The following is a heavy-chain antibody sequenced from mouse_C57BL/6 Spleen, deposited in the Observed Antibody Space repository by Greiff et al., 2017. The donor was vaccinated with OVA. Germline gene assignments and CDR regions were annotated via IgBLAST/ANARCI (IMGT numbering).Heavy chain of an antibody. V-gene: IGHV1-80*01. CDR2: IYPGDGDT. CDR1: GYAFSSYW. CDR3: ARATVRVFDY. D-gene: IGHD1-1*01. Sequence: VQRVESGAELVKPGASVKISCKASGYAFSSYWMNWVKQRPGKGLEWIGQIYPGDGDTNYNGKFKGKATLTADKSSSTAYMQLSSLTSEDSAVYFCARATVRVFDYWGQGTTLTVSS. J-gene: IGHJ2*01.